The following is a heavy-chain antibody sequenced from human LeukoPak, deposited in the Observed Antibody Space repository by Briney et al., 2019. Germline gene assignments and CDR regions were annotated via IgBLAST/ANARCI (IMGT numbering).Heavy chain of an antibody. CDR3: ARGDYGGGFDY. CDR1: GYTFTSYG. V-gene: IGHV1-18*01. Sequence: ASVKVSCKASGYTFTSYGITWVRQAPRQALEWMGWISSYNGDTKYAQKVQGRVTVTTDTSTSTAYMELRSLSLDDTAVYYCARGDYGGGFDYWGQGTLVTVSS. D-gene: IGHD4-23*01. CDR2: ISSYNGDT. J-gene: IGHJ4*02.